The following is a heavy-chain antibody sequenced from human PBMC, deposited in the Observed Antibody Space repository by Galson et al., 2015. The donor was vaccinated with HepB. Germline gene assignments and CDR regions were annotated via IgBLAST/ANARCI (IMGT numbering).Heavy chain of an antibody. D-gene: IGHD3-22*01. CDR3: ASRYYYDSSGYPGDY. Sequence: SVKVSCKASGGTFSGYAISWVRQTPGQGLEWMGGIIPIFGTANYAQKFQGRVTITADESTSTAYMELSSLRSEDTAVYYCASRYYYDSSGYPGDYWGQGTLVTVSS. CDR1: GGTFSGYA. CDR2: IIPIFGTA. V-gene: IGHV1-69*13. J-gene: IGHJ4*02.